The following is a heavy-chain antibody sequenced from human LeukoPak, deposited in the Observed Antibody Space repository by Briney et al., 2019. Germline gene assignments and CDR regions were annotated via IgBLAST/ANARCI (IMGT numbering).Heavy chain of an antibody. V-gene: IGHV4-39*07. CDR3: ARDRGAEGADADAFDI. Sequence: SETLSLTCTVSGASISSSSYYWDCIRQPPGKGVEWIGSIYYSGSTNYNPSLKSRVTISVDTSKNQFSLILSSVTAADTAVYYCARDRGAEGADADAFDIWGQGTMVTVSS. CDR2: IYYSGST. J-gene: IGHJ3*02. CDR1: GASISSSSYY. D-gene: IGHD3-10*01.